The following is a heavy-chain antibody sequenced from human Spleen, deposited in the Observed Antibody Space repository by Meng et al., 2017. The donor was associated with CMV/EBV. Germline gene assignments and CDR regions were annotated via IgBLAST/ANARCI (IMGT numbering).Heavy chain of an antibody. CDR3: AKDRQAQLDGMDV. Sequence: GGSLRLSCAASGFTFSGSAMHWVRQASGKGLEWVGRIRSKANSYATAYAASVKGRFTISRDNSKNTLYLQMNSLRAEDTAVYYCAKDRQAQLDGMDVWGQGTTVTVSS. CDR1: GFTFSGSA. V-gene: IGHV3-73*01. D-gene: IGHD6-6*01. CDR2: IRSKANSYAT. J-gene: IGHJ6*02.